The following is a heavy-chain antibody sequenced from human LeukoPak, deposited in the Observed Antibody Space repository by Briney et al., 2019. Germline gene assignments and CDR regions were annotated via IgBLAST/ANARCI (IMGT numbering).Heavy chain of an antibody. CDR2: IYYSGST. Sequence: SETLSLTCTVSGGSISSGGYYWSWIRQHPGKGLEWIGYIYYSGSTYYNPSLKSRVTISVDTSKNQFSLKLSSVTAADTAVYYCARTYGDYVNVAGYFDYWGQGTLVTVSS. CDR3: ARTYGDYVNVAGYFDY. CDR1: GGSISSGGYY. V-gene: IGHV4-31*03. J-gene: IGHJ4*02. D-gene: IGHD4-17*01.